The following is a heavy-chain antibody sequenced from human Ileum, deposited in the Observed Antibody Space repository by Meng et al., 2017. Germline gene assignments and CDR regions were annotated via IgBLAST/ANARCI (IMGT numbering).Heavy chain of an antibody. CDR1: GFSVSTKY. J-gene: IGHJ4*02. D-gene: IGHD3-10*01. CDR3: VRADGSAPSDS. Sequence: EGHLVERGGGLVQPGGYLRRSCVASGFSVSTKYMSWVRQAPGKGLDWVSVIYRDGSTNSPSFLAGRFTLSSAHSKTPLSLPLTILKIAAPGVYSCVRADGSAPSDSWGQGTLVTVSS. V-gene: IGHV3-66*02. CDR2: IYRDGST.